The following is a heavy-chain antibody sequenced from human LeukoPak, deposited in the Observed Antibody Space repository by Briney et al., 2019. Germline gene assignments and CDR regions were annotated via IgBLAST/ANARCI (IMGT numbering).Heavy chain of an antibody. V-gene: IGHV1-69*05. CDR3: ASSQFSSSSLAGAFDY. Sequence: SVKVSCKASGGTFSSYSIRWVRQARAKGLEGMGRILYILGTANYAQKFCGRVTITTDESTSTAYMELSSLRSEDTAVYYCASSQFSSSSLAGAFDYWGQGTLVTVSS. D-gene: IGHD6-6*01. CDR2: ILYILGTA. CDR1: GGTFSSYS. J-gene: IGHJ4*02.